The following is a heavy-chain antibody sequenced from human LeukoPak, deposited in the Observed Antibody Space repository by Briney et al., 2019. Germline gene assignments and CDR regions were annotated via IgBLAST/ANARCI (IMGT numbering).Heavy chain of an antibody. CDR2: IYSGSST. V-gene: IGHV3-53*01. J-gene: IGHJ4*02. Sequence: GGSLRLSCAASGFTVSSNYMNWVRQAPGKGLEWVSLIYSGSSTNYADSVKGRFTISRDNSKNTLYLQMNSLRVEDTAVYYCAKRSRPGSSGDPNLDHWGQGTLVTVSS. CDR1: GFTVSSNY. D-gene: IGHD2-15*01. CDR3: AKRSRPGSSGDPNLDH.